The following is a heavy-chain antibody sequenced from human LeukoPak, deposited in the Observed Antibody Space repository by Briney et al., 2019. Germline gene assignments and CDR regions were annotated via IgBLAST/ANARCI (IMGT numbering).Heavy chain of an antibody. Sequence: PGGSLRLSCAASGFTFSNYAMSWVRQAPGKGLEWVSAIGGAGNTYYTDSVKGRFTISRDDSKNTLVLQMNSLRAEDTAVYYCAKVGDTSMVKPYWYFDLWGRGTLVTVSS. D-gene: IGHD2-8*01. CDR1: GFTFSNYA. V-gene: IGHV3-23*01. CDR2: IGGAGNT. J-gene: IGHJ2*01. CDR3: AKVGDTSMVKPYWYFDL.